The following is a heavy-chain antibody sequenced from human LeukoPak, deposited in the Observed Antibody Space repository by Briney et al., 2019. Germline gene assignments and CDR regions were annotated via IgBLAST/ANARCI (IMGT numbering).Heavy chain of an antibody. CDR3: ARPTSGGYDSSFDY. Sequence: SGXSLQISCEGSGYTFTTYWIGWVRQLPGKGLEWMGIIYPGDSDTRDSPSFQGQVTISADKSINTAYLQWSSLKASDTAMYYCARPTSGGYDSSFDYWGQGTLVTVSS. CDR1: GYTFTTYW. V-gene: IGHV5-51*01. CDR2: IYPGDSDT. J-gene: IGHJ4*02. D-gene: IGHD6-6*01.